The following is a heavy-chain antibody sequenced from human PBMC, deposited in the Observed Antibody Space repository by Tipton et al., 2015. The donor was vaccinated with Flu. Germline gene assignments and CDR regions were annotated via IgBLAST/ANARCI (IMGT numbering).Heavy chain of an antibody. J-gene: IGHJ4*02. CDR3: ASGYSNFDY. CDR1: GGSFSGYY. CDR2: INHSGST. V-gene: IGHV4-34*01. Sequence: TLSLTCAVYGGSFSGYYWSWIRQPPGKGLEWIGEINHSGSTNYNPSLKSRVTISVDTSKNQFSLKLSSVTAADTAVYYCASGYSNFDYWAQGTLVPVSS. D-gene: IGHD6-13*01.